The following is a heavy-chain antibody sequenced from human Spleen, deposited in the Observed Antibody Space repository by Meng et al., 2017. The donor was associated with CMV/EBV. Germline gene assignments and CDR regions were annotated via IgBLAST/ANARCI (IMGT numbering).Heavy chain of an antibody. Sequence: CKATGYTFTSYYMHWVRQAPGQGLEWMGIINPSGGSTSYAQKFQGRVTMTRDTSTSTVYMELSSLRSEDTAVYYCARVESRVGALDYWGQGTLVTVSS. CDR2: INPSGGST. CDR1: GYTFTSYY. D-gene: IGHD1-26*01. V-gene: IGHV1-46*01. J-gene: IGHJ4*02. CDR3: ARVESRVGALDY.